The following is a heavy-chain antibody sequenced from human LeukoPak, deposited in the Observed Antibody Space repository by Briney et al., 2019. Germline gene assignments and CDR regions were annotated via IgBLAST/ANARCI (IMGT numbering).Heavy chain of an antibody. CDR3: ARPQMSSSSAAALGY. Sequence: GGALRLSCAASGFPFSNYYMSWIRQAPGKGLEWVSYIGSSGATIYYADSVKGRFTISRDNAKNSLYLQMNGLRAEGTAVYYCARPQMSSSSAAALGYWGRGTLVTVSS. J-gene: IGHJ4*02. V-gene: IGHV3-11*01. D-gene: IGHD6-6*01. CDR1: GFPFSNYY. CDR2: IGSSGATI.